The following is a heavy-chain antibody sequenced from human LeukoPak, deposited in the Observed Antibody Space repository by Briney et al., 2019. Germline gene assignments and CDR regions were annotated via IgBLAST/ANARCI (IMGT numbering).Heavy chain of an antibody. J-gene: IGHJ4*02. CDR1: GXSISSSSYY. Sequence: SETLSLTCTVSGXSISSSSYYWGWIRQPPGMGLEWIGSISYSGTTYYNPSLKSRITISVDTSGNHFSLNLSSVTATDTSVYYCARVVSGPGRFDSWGQGALVTVSA. D-gene: IGHD2-15*01. V-gene: IGHV4-39*02. CDR2: ISYSGTT. CDR3: ARVVSGPGRFDS.